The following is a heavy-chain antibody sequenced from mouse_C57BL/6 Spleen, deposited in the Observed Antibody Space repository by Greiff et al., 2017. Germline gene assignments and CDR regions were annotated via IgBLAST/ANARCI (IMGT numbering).Heavy chain of an antibody. Sequence: QVQLKQPGAELVRPGSSVKLSCKASGYTFTSYWMDWVKQRPGQGLEWIGNIYPSDSETHYNQKFKDKATLTVDKSSSTAYMQLSSLTSEDAAVYYCARLDRGAMDYWGQGTSVTVSS. D-gene: IGHD2-14*01. CDR1: GYTFTSYW. CDR2: IYPSDSET. J-gene: IGHJ4*01. CDR3: ARLDRGAMDY. V-gene: IGHV1-61*01.